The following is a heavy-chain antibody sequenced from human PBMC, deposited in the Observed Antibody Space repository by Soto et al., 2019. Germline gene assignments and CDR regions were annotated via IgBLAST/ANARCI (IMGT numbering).Heavy chain of an antibody. CDR2: ISGYNGNT. CDR1: GYTFTSYI. D-gene: IGHD3-22*01. CDR3: ARVGRKYYYDGLKVY. Sequence: ASVKVSCKASGYTFTSYIISWVRQAPGQGLEWMGWISGYNGNTNYAQKLQGRVTMTTDTSTSTAYMELRSLKSDDTAVYYCARVGRKYYYDGLKVYWGQGTMVSVSS. V-gene: IGHV1-18*04. J-gene: IGHJ4*02.